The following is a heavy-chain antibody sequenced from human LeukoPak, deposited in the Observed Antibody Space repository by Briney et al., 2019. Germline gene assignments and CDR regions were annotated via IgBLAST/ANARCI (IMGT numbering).Heavy chain of an antibody. Sequence: SETLSLTCTVSGGSISPYYWSWIRQPPGKGLECIGYISYSGSTHYNPSLKSRVTISVDTSKNQFSLQLNSVTAADTAVYYCTRDRRDGYNYVVYWGQGTLVTVSS. D-gene: IGHD5-24*01. CDR3: TRDRRDGYNYVVY. CDR1: GGSISPYY. J-gene: IGHJ4*02. CDR2: ISYSGST. V-gene: IGHV4-59*01.